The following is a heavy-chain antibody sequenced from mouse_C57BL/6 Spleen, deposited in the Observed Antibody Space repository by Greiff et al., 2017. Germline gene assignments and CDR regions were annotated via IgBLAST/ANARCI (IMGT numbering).Heavy chain of an antibody. D-gene: IGHD1-1*01. V-gene: IGHV5-6*01. CDR1: GFTFSSYG. Sequence: EVMLVESGGDLVKPGGSLKLSCAASGFTFSSYGMSWVRQTPDKRLEWVATISSGGSYTYSPDSVKGRFTISRDNAKNTLYLQMSSLKSEDTAMYYCARHEGGSSYFDYWGQGTTLTVSS. CDR3: ARHEGGSSYFDY. J-gene: IGHJ2*01. CDR2: ISSGGSYT.